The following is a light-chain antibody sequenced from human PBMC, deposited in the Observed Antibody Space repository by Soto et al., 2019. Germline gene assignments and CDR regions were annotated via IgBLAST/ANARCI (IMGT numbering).Light chain of an antibody. J-gene: IGKJ3*01. CDR3: QQRSNWPRT. V-gene: IGKV3-15*01. CDR1: QSVSSN. CDR2: GAS. Sequence: EIVMTQSPATLSVSPGDRATLSCRASQSVSSNLAWYQQKPGQAPRLLIYGASTRATGIPARFSGSGSGTEFTLTISSLQSEDSAVYYCQQRSNWPRTFGPGTKVDIK.